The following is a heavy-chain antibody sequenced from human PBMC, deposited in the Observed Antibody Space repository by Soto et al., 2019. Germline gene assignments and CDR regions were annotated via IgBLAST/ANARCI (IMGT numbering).Heavy chain of an antibody. Sequence: GESLKISCAASGFTFSSYGMHWVRQAPGKGLEWVAVISYDGSNKYYADSVKGRFTISRDNSKNTLYLQMNSLRAEDTAVYYCAKETHGVFDYWGQGTLVTVSS. V-gene: IGHV3-30*18. J-gene: IGHJ4*02. CDR1: GFTFSSYG. CDR3: AKETHGVFDY. CDR2: ISYDGSNK.